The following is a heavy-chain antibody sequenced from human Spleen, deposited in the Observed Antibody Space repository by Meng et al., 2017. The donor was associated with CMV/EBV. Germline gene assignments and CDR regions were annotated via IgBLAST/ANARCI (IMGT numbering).Heavy chain of an antibody. Sequence: ASVKVSCKVSGYTLTELSIHWVRQAPGQGLEWMGIINPSGGSTSYAQKFQGRVTMTRDTSTSTVYTELSSLRSEDTAVYYCARDVRGDSDWFDPWGQGTLVTVSS. V-gene: IGHV1-46*01. D-gene: IGHD3-10*01. J-gene: IGHJ5*02. CDR1: GYTLTELS. CDR3: ARDVRGDSDWFDP. CDR2: INPSGGST.